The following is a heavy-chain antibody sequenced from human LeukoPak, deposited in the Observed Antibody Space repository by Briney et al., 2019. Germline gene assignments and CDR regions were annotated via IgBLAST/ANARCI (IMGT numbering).Heavy chain of an antibody. Sequence: GGSLRLSCAASGFTFNTYGMSWVRQAPRKGLEWVSGISASGGSTYYADSVKGRFTISRDNFKNTLYLQLNSLRAEDTAVYYCAKYVIQQLRSSGYDYFDYWGQGTLVTVSS. V-gene: IGHV3-23*01. J-gene: IGHJ4*02. CDR2: ISASGGST. CDR3: AKYVIQQLRSSGYDYFDY. D-gene: IGHD5-12*01. CDR1: GFTFNTYG.